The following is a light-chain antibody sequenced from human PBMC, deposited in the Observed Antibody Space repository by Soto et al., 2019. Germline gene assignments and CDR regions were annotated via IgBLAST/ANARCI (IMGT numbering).Light chain of an antibody. CDR2: DVS. Sequence: QSVLTQPRSLSGSPGQSVTISCTGTRRDVGGYNYVSWYQQHPGKAPKLMVYDVSKRPSGVPDRFSGSKSGNTASLTISGLQAEDEADYYCCSYAGSYTYVFGTGTKVTVL. CDR1: RRDVGGYNY. J-gene: IGLJ1*01. CDR3: CSYAGSYTYV. V-gene: IGLV2-11*01.